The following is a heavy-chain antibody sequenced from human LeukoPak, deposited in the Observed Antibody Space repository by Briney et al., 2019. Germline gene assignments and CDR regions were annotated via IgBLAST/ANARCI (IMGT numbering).Heavy chain of an antibody. CDR1: GFTFSIYS. Sequence: GESLKISCAASGFTFSIYSMNWVRQAPGKGLEWISYISGSSSIIYYTPSVKGRFTISRDNGKSSLYLQMNSLRDDDTAVYFCARGTWDGDRTFDIWGQGAMVTVSS. CDR2: ISGSSSII. V-gene: IGHV3-48*02. D-gene: IGHD5-24*01. CDR3: ARGTWDGDRTFDI. J-gene: IGHJ3*02.